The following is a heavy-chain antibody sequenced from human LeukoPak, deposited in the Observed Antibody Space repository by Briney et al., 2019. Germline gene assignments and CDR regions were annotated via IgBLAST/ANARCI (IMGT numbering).Heavy chain of an antibody. D-gene: IGHD3-10*01. Sequence: ASVKVSCKASGYTFTNYGISWVRQAPGQGLEWMGWISANNGNTNYAQKFQGRVTMTTDTSTSTAYTEVRSLTSDDTAVYYCARDRSVVRGVVIIFDYWGQGTLVTVSS. CDR1: GYTFTNYG. V-gene: IGHV1-18*01. CDR3: ARDRSVVRGVVIIFDY. J-gene: IGHJ4*02. CDR2: ISANNGNT.